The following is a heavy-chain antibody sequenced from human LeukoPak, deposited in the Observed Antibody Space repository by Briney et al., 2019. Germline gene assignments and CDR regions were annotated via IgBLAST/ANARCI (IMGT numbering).Heavy chain of an antibody. V-gene: IGHV4-31*03. CDR3: AKVPYGDYVDY. CDR1: GGSISSGAYY. J-gene: IGHJ4*02. Sequence: SSETLSLTCTVSGGSISSGAYYWGWIRQHPGKGPQWIGNIDYSGSTYYNPSLKSRVTILMDTSRNQFSLKLTSLTAADTAVYYCAKVPYGDYVDYWGQGNLVTVPS. D-gene: IGHD4-17*01. CDR2: IDYSGST.